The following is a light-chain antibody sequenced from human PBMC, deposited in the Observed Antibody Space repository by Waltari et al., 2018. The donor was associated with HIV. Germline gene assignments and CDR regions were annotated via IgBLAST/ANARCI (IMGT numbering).Light chain of an antibody. Sequence: IVLTQSPGTLSLSPGERATISCRASQSVSSSYLAWYQQKPGQAPRLLIYGASSRAPGIPDRFGGSGSGTDFTLTISRLEPEDSAVYYCQQYGTSCTFGQGTRLEIK. CDR3: QQYGTSCT. V-gene: IGKV3-20*01. CDR1: QSVSSSY. J-gene: IGKJ5*01. CDR2: GAS.